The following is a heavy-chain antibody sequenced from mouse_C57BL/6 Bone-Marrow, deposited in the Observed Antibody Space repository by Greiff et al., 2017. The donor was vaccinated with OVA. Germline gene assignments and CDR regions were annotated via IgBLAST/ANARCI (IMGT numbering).Heavy chain of an antibody. V-gene: IGHV3-6*01. CDR3: ARAGAYGNYFDY. Sequence: EVKLQESGPGLVKPSQSLSLTCSVTGYSITSGYYWNWIRQFPGNKLEWMGYISYDGSNNYNPSLKNRISITRDTSKNQFFLKLNSVTTEDTATYYCARAGAYGNYFDYWGQGTTLTVSS. CDR2: ISYDGSN. J-gene: IGHJ2*01. D-gene: IGHD2-1*01. CDR1: GYSITSGYY.